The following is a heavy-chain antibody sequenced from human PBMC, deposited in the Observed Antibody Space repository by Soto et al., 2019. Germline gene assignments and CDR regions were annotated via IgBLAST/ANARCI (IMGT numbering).Heavy chain of an antibody. V-gene: IGHV1-3*01. D-gene: IGHD3-16*01. CDR1: GYTFANYA. CDR2: INAGNGNT. Sequence: QVRLVQSGTEVKKPGASVMVSCKATGYTFANYAIHWVRQAPGQDFEWMGWINAGNGNTRNSQKFQGRVTFTRDTSATTAHMEVGSLRFEDTAVYYCTRDLWGWGLINGHFGVDVGGQGTTVIVSS. CDR3: TRDLWGWGLINGHFGVDV. J-gene: IGHJ6*02.